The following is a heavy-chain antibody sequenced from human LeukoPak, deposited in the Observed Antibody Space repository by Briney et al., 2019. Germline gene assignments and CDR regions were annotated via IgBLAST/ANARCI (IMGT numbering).Heavy chain of an antibody. Sequence: GGSLRLSCAASGFTFDDYGMSWVRQAPGKGLEWVSGINWNGGSTGYADSVKGRFTISRDNAKNSLYLQMNSLRAEDTAVYYCARPGHDSSGYYPFDYWGQGTLVAVSS. V-gene: IGHV3-20*04. CDR3: ARPGHDSSGYYPFDY. CDR1: GFTFDDYG. CDR2: INWNGGST. J-gene: IGHJ4*02. D-gene: IGHD3-22*01.